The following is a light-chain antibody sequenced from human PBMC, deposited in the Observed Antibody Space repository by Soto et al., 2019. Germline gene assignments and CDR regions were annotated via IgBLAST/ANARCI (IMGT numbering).Light chain of an antibody. CDR3: QQTYSSPPT. V-gene: IGKV1-39*01. J-gene: IGKJ1*01. CDR2: DAS. CDR1: QSISSW. Sequence: DIHMTQSPSTLSASVGHRITITCRGSQSISSWLDWYQKKQGKAPKLLIYDASSLESGVPSRFSGSGYGTDLTLTISSLKHEDFETYYCQQTYSSPPTFGQGTKVDIK.